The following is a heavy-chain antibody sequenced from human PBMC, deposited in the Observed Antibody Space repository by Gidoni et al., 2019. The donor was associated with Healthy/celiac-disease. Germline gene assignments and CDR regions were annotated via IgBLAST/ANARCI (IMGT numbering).Heavy chain of an antibody. CDR2: ISYDGSNK. Sequence: QVQLVESGGGVVQPGRSLRLSCAASGFTFSSYAMHWVRQAPGKGLEWGAVISYDGSNKYYADSVKGRFTISRDNSKNTLYLQMNSLRAEDTAVYYCASMRGYDSSCYLSPWGQGTLVTVSS. CDR1: GFTFSSYA. D-gene: IGHD3-22*01. CDR3: ASMRGYDSSCYLSP. J-gene: IGHJ5*02. V-gene: IGHV3-30-3*01.